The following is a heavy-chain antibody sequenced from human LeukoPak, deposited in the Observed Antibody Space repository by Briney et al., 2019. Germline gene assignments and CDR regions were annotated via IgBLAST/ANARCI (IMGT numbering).Heavy chain of an antibody. CDR3: AKAMSSAWNFDL. V-gene: IGHV4-59*01. CDR1: GDSISTYS. J-gene: IGHJ2*01. D-gene: IGHD3-10*01. Sequence: SETLSLTCTVSGDSISTYSWIWIRQPPGKGLECVGYISYSGSTNFNPSLQSRVTMSVATSKNQFSLKLNSVTAADTAVYYCAKAMSSAWNFDLWGRGTLVTVSS. CDR2: ISYSGST.